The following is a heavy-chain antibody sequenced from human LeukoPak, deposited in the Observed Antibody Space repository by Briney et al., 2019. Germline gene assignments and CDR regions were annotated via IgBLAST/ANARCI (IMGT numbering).Heavy chain of an antibody. V-gene: IGHV3-30*03. CDR1: GFTFSSYG. Sequence: GGSLRLSCAASGFTFSSYGMHWVRQAPGKGLEWVAVISYDGPNKYYADSVKGRFTISRDNSKTSLYLQMNSLRAEDTAVYYCARHLSGITGYTYGRGIDYWGQGTLVTVSS. CDR3: ARHLSGITGYTYGRGIDY. J-gene: IGHJ4*02. CDR2: ISYDGPNK. D-gene: IGHD5-18*01.